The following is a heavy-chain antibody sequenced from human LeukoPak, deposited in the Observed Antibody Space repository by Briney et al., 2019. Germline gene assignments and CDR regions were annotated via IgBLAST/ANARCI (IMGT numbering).Heavy chain of an antibody. J-gene: IGHJ5*02. CDR3: ARALSGGSGIWFDP. CDR1: GYTLTELS. CDR2: FDPEDGET. Sequence: ASVKVSCKVSGYTLTELSMHRVRQAPGKGLEWMGGFDPEDGETIYAQKFQGRVTMTEDTSTDTAYMELSSLRSEDTAVYYCARALSGGSGIWFDPWGQGTLVTVSS. V-gene: IGHV1-24*01. D-gene: IGHD2-15*01.